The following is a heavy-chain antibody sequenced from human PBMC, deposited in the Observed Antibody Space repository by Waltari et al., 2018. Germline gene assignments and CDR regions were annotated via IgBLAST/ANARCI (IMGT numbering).Heavy chain of an antibody. CDR3: ARHAAVPLIKQGFDY. D-gene: IGHD3-16*01. CDR2: IYYTGPT. Sequence: QVQLKESGPRLVKPSETLSLTCTVSGGSINGLYWIWIRQPPGKGLEWIAYIYYTGPTNYNASLENRVTISVDASKNQFSLRLTSLTAADTAIYYCARHAAVPLIKQGFDYWGQGTLVTVSS. CDR1: GGSINGLY. V-gene: IGHV4-59*08. J-gene: IGHJ4*02.